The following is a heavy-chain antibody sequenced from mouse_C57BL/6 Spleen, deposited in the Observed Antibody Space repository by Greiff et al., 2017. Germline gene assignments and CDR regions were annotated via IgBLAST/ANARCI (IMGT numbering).Heavy chain of an antibody. CDR1: GYTFTDYN. J-gene: IGHJ2*01. V-gene: IGHV1-22*01. Sequence: EVQRVESGPELVKPGASVKMSCKASGYTFTDYNMHWVKQSHGKSLEWIGYINPNNGGTSYNQKFKGKATLTVNKSSSTAYMELRSLTSEDSAVYYCARGRYYYGSSFDYWGQGTTLTVSS. CDR3: ARGRYYYGSSFDY. CDR2: INPNNGGT. D-gene: IGHD1-1*01.